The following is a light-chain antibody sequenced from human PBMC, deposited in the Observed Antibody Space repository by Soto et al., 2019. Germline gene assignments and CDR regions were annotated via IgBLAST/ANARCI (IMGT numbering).Light chain of an antibody. J-gene: IGKJ3*01. CDR3: QQYNSDSPVT. CDR1: QSISSR. Sequence: DTQMPQSPSTVSAPVGDRTNITCRASQSISSRLAWYQQKPGKAPKVQIHDASNLERGVPPRFSGSGSGTEFILTISSLQPDDFATYYCQQYNSDSPVTFGPGTKVDIK. V-gene: IGKV1-5*01. CDR2: DAS.